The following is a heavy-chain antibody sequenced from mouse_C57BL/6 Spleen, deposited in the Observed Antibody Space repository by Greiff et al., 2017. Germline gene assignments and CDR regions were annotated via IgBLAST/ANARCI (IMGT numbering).Heavy chain of an antibody. CDR2: IDPENGDT. V-gene: IGHV14-4*01. CDR3: TSISGRWYFDV. D-gene: IGHD1-3*01. Sequence: EVQLQQSGAELVRPGASVKLSCTASGFNIKDDYMHWVKQRPEQGLEWIGWIDPENGDTEYASKFQGKATITADTSSNTAYLQLSSLTSEDTAVYYCTSISGRWYFDVWGTGTTVTVSS. CDR1: GFNIKDDY. J-gene: IGHJ1*03.